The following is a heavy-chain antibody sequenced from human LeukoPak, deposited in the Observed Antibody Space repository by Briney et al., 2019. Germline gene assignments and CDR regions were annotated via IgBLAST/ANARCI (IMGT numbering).Heavy chain of an antibody. CDR2: IRHDGNDE. Sequence: PGGSLRLSCAASGFTFSSYGMQWVRQAPGKGLEWVAFIRHDGNDEYYSDSVKGRFTISRDNSKNTLYLQMNSLRAEDTAVYYCAKDRQYYYDSSGSEEAPRAFDIWGQGTMVTVSS. CDR3: AKDRQYYYDSSGSEEAPRAFDI. CDR1: GFTFSSYG. J-gene: IGHJ3*02. D-gene: IGHD3-22*01. V-gene: IGHV3-30*02.